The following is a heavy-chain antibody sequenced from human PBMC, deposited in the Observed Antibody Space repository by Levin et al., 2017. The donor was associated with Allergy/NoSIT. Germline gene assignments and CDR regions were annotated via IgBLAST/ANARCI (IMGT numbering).Heavy chain of an antibody. CDR1: GFSLTTSGVG. Sequence: SGPTLVKPTQTLTLTCTFSGFSLTTSGVGVGWIRQPPGKALEWLALIYWDDDKRHSPPLKSRLTITKDTSKNQVVLTMTNMDPVDTATYYCAHSGPPGRAAAGSAEFDYWGQGTLVTVSS. CDR2: IYWDDDK. J-gene: IGHJ4*02. CDR3: AHSGPPGRAAAGSAEFDY. V-gene: IGHV2-5*02. D-gene: IGHD6-13*01.